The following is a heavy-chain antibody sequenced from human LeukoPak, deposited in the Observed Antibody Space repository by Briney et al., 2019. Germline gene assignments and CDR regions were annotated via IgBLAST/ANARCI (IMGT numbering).Heavy chain of an antibody. D-gene: IGHD3-10*01. Sequence: GESLQISCKASGYTFTHQWIGWVRRQSGSGLEWMGIIYPRDSDTRYSPSFQGHVSISADTSINTAYLEWSRLEASDTAIYYCARHSDVIGAIWGQGTLVTVSS. J-gene: IGHJ4*02. V-gene: IGHV5-51*01. CDR2: IYPRDSDT. CDR3: ARHSDVIGAI. CDR1: GYTFTHQW.